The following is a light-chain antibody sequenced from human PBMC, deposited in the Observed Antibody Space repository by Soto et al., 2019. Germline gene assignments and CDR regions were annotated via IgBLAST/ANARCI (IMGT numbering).Light chain of an antibody. CDR3: TSYTTSNTRQIV. J-gene: IGLJ1*01. Sequence: QSVLTQPASVSGSPGQSITISCTGTSSDVGGYNYVSWYQQHPGKAPKFMIYDVSNRPSGVSNRFSGSKSGNTASLTISGLQAEYESDYYCTSYTTSNTRQIVFVTGTKVTVL. CDR1: SSDVGGYNY. V-gene: IGLV2-14*01. CDR2: DVS.